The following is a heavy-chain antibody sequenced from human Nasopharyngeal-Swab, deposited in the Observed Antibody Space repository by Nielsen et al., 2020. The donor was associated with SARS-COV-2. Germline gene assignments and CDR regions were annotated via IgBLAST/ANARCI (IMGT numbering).Heavy chain of an antibody. CDR2: IYPSYSFS. V-gene: IGHV5-10-1*01. CDR1: VYSFTSYW. J-gene: IGHJ4*02. D-gene: IGHD6-19*01. CDR3: ARRLYISAWYGNDH. Sequence: SFKGSVYSFTSYWINWVRQKPGKGLAWMCRIYPSYSFSTYSPSFQGHVTISVDKSIGTTYLQWSTLKASDTAIYYFARRLYISAWYGNDHWGQGTLVTVSS.